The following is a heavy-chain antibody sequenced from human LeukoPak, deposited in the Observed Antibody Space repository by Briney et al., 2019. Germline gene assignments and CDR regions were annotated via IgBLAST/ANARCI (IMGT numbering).Heavy chain of an antibody. CDR2: IIPIFGTA. V-gene: IGHV1-69*05. CDR1: GGTFTSYA. D-gene: IGHD6-13*01. Sequence: TSVKVSCKASGGTFTSYAISRVRQAPGQGLEWMGGIIPIFGTANYAQKFQGRVTITTDESTSTAYMELSSLRSEDTAVYYCARWIAAAGYNWFDPWGQGTLVTVSS. J-gene: IGHJ5*02. CDR3: ARWIAAAGYNWFDP.